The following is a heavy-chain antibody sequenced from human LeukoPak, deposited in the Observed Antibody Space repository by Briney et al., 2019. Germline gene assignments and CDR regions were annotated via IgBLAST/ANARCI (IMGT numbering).Heavy chain of an antibody. Sequence: GGSLRLSCAASEFTFSSYWMHWVRQAPGKGLVWVSRINSDGSSTSYADSVKGRFTISRDNAKNTLYLQMNSLRAEDTAVYYCARGSYYDSSGYYGVFDYWGQGTLVTVSS. CDR2: INSDGSST. CDR1: EFTFSSYW. J-gene: IGHJ4*02. V-gene: IGHV3-74*01. D-gene: IGHD3-22*01. CDR3: ARGSYYDSSGYYGVFDY.